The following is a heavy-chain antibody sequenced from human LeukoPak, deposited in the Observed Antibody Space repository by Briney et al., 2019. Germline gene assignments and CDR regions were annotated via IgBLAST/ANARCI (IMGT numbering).Heavy chain of an antibody. D-gene: IGHD2-15*01. V-gene: IGHV1-18*01. CDR2: ISAYNGNT. Sequence: ASVKVSCKAPGYTFTSYGISWVRQAPGQGLEWMGWISAYNGNTNYAQKLQGRVTMTTDTSTSTAYMELRSLRSDDTAVYYCARDVDKYCSGGSCYPNYGMDVWGQGTTVTASS. J-gene: IGHJ6*02. CDR1: GYTFTSYG. CDR3: ARDVDKYCSGGSCYPNYGMDV.